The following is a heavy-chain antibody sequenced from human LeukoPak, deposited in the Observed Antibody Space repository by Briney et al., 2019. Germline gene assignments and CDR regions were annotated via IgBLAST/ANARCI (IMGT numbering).Heavy chain of an antibody. J-gene: IGHJ3*02. CDR3: ARDFLSTGTTGDAFDI. D-gene: IGHD1-7*01. V-gene: IGHV4-59*01. Sequence: SETLSLTCTVSGGSISSYYWSWIRQPPGKGLEWIGYIHTSGSTNYNPSLKSRVTISVDTSKNQFSLKLSSVTAADTAVYYCARDFLSTGTTGDAFDIWGQGTMVTVSS. CDR2: IHTSGST. CDR1: GGSISSYY.